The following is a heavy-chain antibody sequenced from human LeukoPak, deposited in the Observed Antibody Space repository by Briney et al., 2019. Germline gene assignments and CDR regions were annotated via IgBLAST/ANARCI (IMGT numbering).Heavy chain of an antibody. CDR3: TTGYSYGYIYYYYYMDG. CDR1: GFTFSNAW. D-gene: IGHD5-18*01. V-gene: IGHV3-15*01. Sequence: GGSLRLSCAASGFTFSNAWMSWVRQAPGKGLEWVGRIKSKTDGGTTDYAAPVKGRFTISRDDSKTTLYMQMNSLKTEDTAVYYCTTGYSYGYIYYYYYMDGWGKGTTVTVSS. CDR2: IKSKTDGGTT. J-gene: IGHJ6*03.